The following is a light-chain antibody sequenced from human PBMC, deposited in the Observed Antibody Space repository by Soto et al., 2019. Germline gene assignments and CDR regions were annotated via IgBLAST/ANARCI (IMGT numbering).Light chain of an antibody. CDR3: QEADSFPLT. J-gene: IGKJ4*01. CDR1: QGISRW. CDR2: AAS. V-gene: IGKV1-12*01. Sequence: DIQMTQSPSSVSASVGDRVTITCRASQGISRWVAWYQQKPGNAPKLLIYAASSLQSGVPSRFSGTGSGTDSTLTISSLQPDDFATYYCQEADSFPLTFGGGTKVEIK.